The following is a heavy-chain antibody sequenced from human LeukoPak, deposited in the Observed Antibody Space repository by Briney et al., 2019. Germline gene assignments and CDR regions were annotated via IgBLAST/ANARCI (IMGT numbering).Heavy chain of an antibody. Sequence: GGSLRLSCAASGFTFSSYGMSWVRQAPGKGLEWVSAISGSGGSTYYADSVKGRFTISRDNAKNSLYLQMNSLRAEDTAVYYCAELGITMIGGVWGKGATVTISS. CDR3: AELGITMIGGV. D-gene: IGHD3-10*02. CDR1: GFTFSSYG. CDR2: ISGSGGST. V-gene: IGHV3-23*01. J-gene: IGHJ6*04.